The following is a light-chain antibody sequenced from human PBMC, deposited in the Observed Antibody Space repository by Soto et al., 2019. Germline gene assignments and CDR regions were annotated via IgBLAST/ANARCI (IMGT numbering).Light chain of an antibody. Sequence: DIQVTQSPSSLSASVGDRVTITCRASQSISSYLNWYQQKPGKAPKLLIYAASNLQSGVPSRFSGSECGTNFTLSLKSLQPEDFETSYCQQGYSNPWSFGQGTKVNIK. V-gene: IGKV1-39*01. J-gene: IGKJ1*01. CDR3: QQGYSNPWS. CDR2: AAS. CDR1: QSISSY.